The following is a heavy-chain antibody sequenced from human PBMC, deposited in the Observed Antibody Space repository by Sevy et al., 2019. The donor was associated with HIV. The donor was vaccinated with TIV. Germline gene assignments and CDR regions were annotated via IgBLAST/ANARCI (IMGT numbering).Heavy chain of an antibody. D-gene: IGHD6-13*01. V-gene: IGHV1-69*13. CDR3: ARLGAAGLAGWFDP. J-gene: IGHJ5*02. CDR1: GGTFSRSA. CDR2: IIPIFGTT. Sequence: ASVKVSCKASGGTFSRSAISWMRQAPGQGLEWMGGIIPIFGTTNYVRNFQGRLTITPDESTRAAYMELSSLTSEDSAVYYCARLGAAGLAGWFDPWGQGTLVTVSS.